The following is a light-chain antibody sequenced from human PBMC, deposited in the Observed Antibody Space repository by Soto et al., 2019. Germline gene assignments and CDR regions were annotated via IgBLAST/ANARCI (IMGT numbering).Light chain of an antibody. CDR3: SSYAGSNNVV. V-gene: IGLV2-8*01. J-gene: IGLJ2*01. Sequence: QSVLTQPPSASGSPGQSVTISCTGTSSDVGGYNYVSWYQQHPGKAPKLMIYEVSKRPSGVPDRFSGSKSGNTASLTVSGLQAEDEADYYCSSYAGSNNVVFGGGTNVTV. CDR1: SSDVGGYNY. CDR2: EVS.